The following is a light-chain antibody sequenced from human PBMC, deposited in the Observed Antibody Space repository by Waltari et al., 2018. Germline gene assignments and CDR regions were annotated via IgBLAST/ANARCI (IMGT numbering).Light chain of an antibody. J-gene: IGLJ3*02. Sequence: HTVVTQEPSFSVSPGGTVTLTCGLSSGSVSTSHYPSWCQQTPGQAPRTLIYSTFTRSSGFPDRFSGSIVGNKAARTITGAQADDESEFYCALYLGSGIWVFGGGTRLTVL. V-gene: IGLV8-61*01. CDR1: SGSVSTSHY. CDR3: ALYLGSGIWV. CDR2: STF.